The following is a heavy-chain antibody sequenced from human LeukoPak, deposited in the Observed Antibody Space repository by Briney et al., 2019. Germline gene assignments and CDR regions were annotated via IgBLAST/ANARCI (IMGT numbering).Heavy chain of an antibody. CDR1: GFLFSDYW. V-gene: IGHV3-7*04. CDR3: ARGSAPHTEATTAVDS. CDR2: LKPDDTEK. Sequence: GGSLRLSCAASGFLFSDYWMIWVRQAPGQGLEWVANLKPDDTEKLYVASVEGRFTISRDNPNNSLYLQMNSLRADDTAVYFCARGSAPHTEATTAVDSWGQGTLVTVSS. D-gene: IGHD2-2*01. J-gene: IGHJ4*02.